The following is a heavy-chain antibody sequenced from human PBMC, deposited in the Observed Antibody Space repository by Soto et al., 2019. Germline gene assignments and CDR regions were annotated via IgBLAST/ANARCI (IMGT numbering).Heavy chain of an antibody. V-gene: IGHV3-23*01. CDR3: AKAQYQSYYDYIRGSYSYTPFDY. D-gene: IGHD3-16*02. CDR1: GFTFSSYA. J-gene: IGHJ4*02. Sequence: EVQLLESGGGLVQPGGSLRLSCAASGFTFSSYAMSWVRQAPGKGLEWVSAISGSGGSTYYADSVKGRFTISRDNSTNTLYMPMNSLRAEDTGVYYGAKAQYQSYYDYIRGSYSYTPFDYWGQGTLVTVSS. CDR2: ISGSGGST.